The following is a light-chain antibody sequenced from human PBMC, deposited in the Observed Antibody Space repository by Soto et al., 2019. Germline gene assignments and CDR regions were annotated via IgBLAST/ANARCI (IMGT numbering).Light chain of an antibody. Sequence: EIVMTQSPTTLSVSPGERATLSCRASLNISSNLAWYQQKPGQAHRVPIDGASTRATGIRARFSGSESGTDPTITFSSRQSDDFAVYYCTQYNIWLWTFGQGTKVEIK. CDR3: TQYNIWLWT. CDR1: LNISSN. CDR2: GAS. V-gene: IGKV3-15*01. J-gene: IGKJ1*01.